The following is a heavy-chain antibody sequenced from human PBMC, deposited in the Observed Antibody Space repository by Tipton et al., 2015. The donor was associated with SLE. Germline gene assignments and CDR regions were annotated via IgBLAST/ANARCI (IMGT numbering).Heavy chain of an antibody. J-gene: IGHJ4*02. CDR1: GYNFIDYS. Sequence: GAEVKKPGGSVKVSCKASGYNFIDYSIDWVRQAPGQGLEWMGWINPNSGGTNYAQQFQGRLIMTRDTSSAKAYMELSGLTSDDTAVYYCAGSDGYNTPFDYWGQGTLVTVSS. CDR3: AGSDGYNTPFDY. D-gene: IGHD5-24*01. CDR2: INPNSGGT. V-gene: IGHV1-2*02.